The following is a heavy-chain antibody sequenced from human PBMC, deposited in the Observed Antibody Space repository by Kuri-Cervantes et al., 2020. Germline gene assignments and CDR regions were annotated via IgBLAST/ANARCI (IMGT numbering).Heavy chain of an antibody. CDR1: GFTFSNAW. Sequence: GESLKISCAASGFTFSNAWMSWVRQAPGKGLEWVGRIKSKTDGGTTDYAAPVKGRFTISRDDSKNTLYLQMNSLKTEDTAVYYCTSGSVMVAATFLREYFQHWGQGNLVTVSS. CDR2: IKSKTDGGTT. J-gene: IGHJ1*01. D-gene: IGHD2-15*01. V-gene: IGHV3-15*01. CDR3: TSGSVMVAATFLREYFQH.